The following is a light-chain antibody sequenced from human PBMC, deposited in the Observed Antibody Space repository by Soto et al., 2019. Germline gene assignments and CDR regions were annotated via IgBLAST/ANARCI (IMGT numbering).Light chain of an antibody. J-gene: IGKJ1*01. CDR1: QSVGSN. CDR3: HQFNAWHRT. V-gene: IGKV3-15*01. CDR2: GAS. Sequence: IVMTHSPATLSVSPGERATLSCRASQSVGSNLAWYQQKPGQAPRLLIYGASTRATDIPPRFSGSGSGTQFAITINSLQSEDSAVYFCHQFNAWHRTFGQGTKVDIK.